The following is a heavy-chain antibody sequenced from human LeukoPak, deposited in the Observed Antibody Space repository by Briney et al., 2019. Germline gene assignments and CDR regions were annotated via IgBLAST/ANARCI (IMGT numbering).Heavy chain of an antibody. CDR2: ISANSGNT. CDR1: GYTFTDNG. D-gene: IGHD5-24*01. CDR3: ARDRDYRFDY. Sequence: ASVKVSRKASGYTFTDNGISWVRQAPGEGLEWMGWISANSGNTIFVQKFQGRVSMTTDTSSSTAYMELRSLRSDDTAIYYCARDRDYRFDYWGQGTLVTVPS. J-gene: IGHJ4*02. V-gene: IGHV1-18*01.